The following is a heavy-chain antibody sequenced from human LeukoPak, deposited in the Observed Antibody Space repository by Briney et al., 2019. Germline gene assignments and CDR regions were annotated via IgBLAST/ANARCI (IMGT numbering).Heavy chain of an antibody. D-gene: IGHD3-10*01. J-gene: IGHJ6*02. Sequence: PSETLSLTCAVYGGSFSGYYWSWIRQPPGKGLEWIGEINHSGSTNYNPSLKSRDTISVDTSKNQFSLKLSSVTAADTAVYYCARDYYGSGSYQYYGMDVWGQGTTVTVSS. V-gene: IGHV4-34*01. CDR3: ARDYYGSGSYQYYGMDV. CDR2: INHSGST. CDR1: GGSFSGYY.